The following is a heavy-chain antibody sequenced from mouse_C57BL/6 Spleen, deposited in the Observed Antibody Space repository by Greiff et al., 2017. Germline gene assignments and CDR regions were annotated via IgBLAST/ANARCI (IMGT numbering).Heavy chain of an antibody. D-gene: IGHD1-1*01. CDR3: ARQCLITTVVEDYYAMHY. CDR1: GYNFTSYD. CDR2: IYPRDGST. J-gene: IGHJ4*01. V-gene: IGHV1-85*01. Sequence: QVQLKESGPELVKPGASVKLSCKASGYNFTSYDINWVKQRPGQGLERIGWIYPRDGSTKYNEKFKGQATLTVDTSSSTAYMELHRLTSEDSAVYFCARQCLITTVVEDYYAMHYRGQGTSVTVSS.